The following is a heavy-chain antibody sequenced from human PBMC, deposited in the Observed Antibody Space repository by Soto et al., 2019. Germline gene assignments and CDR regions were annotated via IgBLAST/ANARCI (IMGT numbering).Heavy chain of an antibody. D-gene: IGHD3-16*02. Sequence: PGGSLRLSCAASGFTFSNYAMSWVRQAQGKGLEWVSAISGSGGSTYYADSVKGRFTISRDNSKNTLYLQMNSLRAEDTAVYYCAKDRAIWGSYRPGYDFDYWGQGTLVTVSS. CDR1: GFTFSNYA. V-gene: IGHV3-23*01. CDR3: AKDRAIWGSYRPGYDFDY. J-gene: IGHJ4*02. CDR2: ISGSGGST.